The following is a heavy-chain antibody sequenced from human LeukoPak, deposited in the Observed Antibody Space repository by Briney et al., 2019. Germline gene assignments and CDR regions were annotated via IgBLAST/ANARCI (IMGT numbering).Heavy chain of an antibody. CDR1: GFTFTGYA. Sequence: GGSLRLSCAASGFTFTGYAMSWVRQVSGKGLEWVSVISGSGGSTYYADSVKGRFTISRDNSKNTLHLQMKSLRAEDTAVYYCAKEIYGDPTGGRFQHWGQGTLVTVSS. CDR3: AKEIYGDPTGGRFQH. J-gene: IGHJ1*01. D-gene: IGHD4/OR15-4a*01. V-gene: IGHV3-23*01. CDR2: ISGSGGST.